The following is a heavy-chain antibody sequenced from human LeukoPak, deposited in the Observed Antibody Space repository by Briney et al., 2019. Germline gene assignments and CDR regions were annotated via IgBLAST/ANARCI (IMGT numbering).Heavy chain of an antibody. D-gene: IGHD2-8*01. CDR3: ARSEVLTGWFDP. Sequence: GGSLRLSCAASGFTFSSYSMNWVRQAPGKGLEWVSSISSSSSCIYYADSVKGRFTISRDNAKNSLYLQMNSLRAEDTAVYYCARSEVLTGWFDPWGQGTLVTVSS. V-gene: IGHV3-21*01. J-gene: IGHJ5*02. CDR2: ISSSSSCI. CDR1: GFTFSSYS.